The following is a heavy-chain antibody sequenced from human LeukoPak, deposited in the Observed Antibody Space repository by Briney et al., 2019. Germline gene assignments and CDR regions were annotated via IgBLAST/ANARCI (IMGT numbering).Heavy chain of an antibody. CDR1: GFAFKTYA. D-gene: IGHD2-15*01. CDR3: ATGYSQFDY. Sequence: PGGSLRLSCAASGFAFKTYAMSWVRQAPGKGLEWVSAISGSGGSTYYADSVKGRFTISRDNSKNTLYLQMNSLRAEDTAVYYCATGYSQFDYWGQGTLVTVSS. V-gene: IGHV3-23*01. J-gene: IGHJ4*02. CDR2: ISGSGGST.